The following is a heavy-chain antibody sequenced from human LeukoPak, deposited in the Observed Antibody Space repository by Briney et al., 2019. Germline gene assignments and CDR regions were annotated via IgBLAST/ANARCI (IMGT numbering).Heavy chain of an antibody. CDR1: GYTLTELS. Sequence: ASVKVSCKVSGYTLTELSMHWVRQAPGKGLEWMGGFDPEDGETIYAQKFQGRVTMTEDTSTDTAYMELSSLRSEDTAVYYCATQVLVGATQPFDYWSQGTLVTVSS. J-gene: IGHJ4*02. V-gene: IGHV1-24*01. D-gene: IGHD1-26*01. CDR2: FDPEDGET. CDR3: ATQVLVGATQPFDY.